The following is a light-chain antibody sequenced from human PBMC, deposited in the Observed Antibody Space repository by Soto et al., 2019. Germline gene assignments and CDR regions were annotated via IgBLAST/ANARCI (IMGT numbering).Light chain of an antibody. CDR1: QTVSTNY. CDR2: GAS. Sequence: EIVLTQSPATLSLSPGERATLFRSASQTVSTNYLAWYQQKPGQDPRLLIYGASSRATGIPDRFSGSGSGSDLILTITSLEPEDFAAYYCQQYGSSPRTFGKGAKV. CDR3: QQYGSSPRT. J-gene: IGKJ1*01. V-gene: IGKV3-20*01.